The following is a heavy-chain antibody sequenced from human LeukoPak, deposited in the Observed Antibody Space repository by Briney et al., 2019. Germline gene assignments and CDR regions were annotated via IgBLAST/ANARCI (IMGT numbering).Heavy chain of an antibody. Sequence: PGGSLRLSCAVSGFTVSRAYMNWVRQAPGKGLEWVSVIYAGGTTYYADSVRGRFSISRDTSKNTLYLQMNSLRAEDTALYYCARDLSDGGNGYWGQGTLVTVSS. J-gene: IGHJ4*02. CDR2: IYAGGTT. CDR3: ARDLSDGGNGY. D-gene: IGHD4-23*01. CDR1: GFTVSRAY. V-gene: IGHV3-66*01.